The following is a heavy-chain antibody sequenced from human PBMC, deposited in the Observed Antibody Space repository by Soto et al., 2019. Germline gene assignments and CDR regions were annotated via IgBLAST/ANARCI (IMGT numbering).Heavy chain of an antibody. CDR1: GFTFSSYR. CDR3: ERDWDSDWFDAFDI. V-gene: IGHV3-21*01. CDR2: ISSSSSYI. Sequence: EVQLVESGGGLVKPGGSLRLSCAASGFTFSSYRMNWVRQAPGKGLEWVSSISSSSSYIYYADSVKGRFTISRDNAKNTGYRQMNDLRAEDTAVYYYERDWDSDWFDAFDIWCHGTMVTVS. J-gene: IGHJ3*02. D-gene: IGHD2-21*01.